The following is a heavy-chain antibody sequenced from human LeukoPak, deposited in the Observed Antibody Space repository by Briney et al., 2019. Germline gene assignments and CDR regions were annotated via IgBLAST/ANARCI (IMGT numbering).Heavy chain of an antibody. J-gene: IGHJ4*02. CDR3: SFSMVRGVIGSYYLDF. CDR2: IDSSGSTI. Sequence: GGSLRLSCAASGFTFSDYYMSWIRQAPGKGLEWVSYIDSSGSTIYYAGSVKGRFTISRDNAKNSLYLQMHSLRAEDTAVYYCSFSMVRGVIGSYYLDFWGQGTLVTVSS. V-gene: IGHV3-11*01. D-gene: IGHD3-10*01. CDR1: GFTFSDYY.